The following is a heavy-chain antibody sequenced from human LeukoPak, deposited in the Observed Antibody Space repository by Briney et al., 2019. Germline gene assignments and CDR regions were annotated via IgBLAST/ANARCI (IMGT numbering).Heavy chain of an antibody. J-gene: IGHJ4*02. CDR3: ARGRGVATTNIDY. CDR2: VYVSGSA. CDR1: GGSISSHY. V-gene: IGHV4-4*07. D-gene: IGHD5-12*01. Sequence: PSETLPLTCTVSGGSISSHYWSWIRQPAGKGLEWIGRVYVSGSANYNPSLKSRVTMSVDTSRNQFSLKLSSVTAADTAVYYCARGRGVATTNIDYWGQGTLATVSS.